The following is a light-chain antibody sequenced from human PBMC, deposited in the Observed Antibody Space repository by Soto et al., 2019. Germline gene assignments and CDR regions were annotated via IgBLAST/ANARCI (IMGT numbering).Light chain of an antibody. CDR2: AAS. J-gene: IGKJ2*01. V-gene: IGKV1-39*01. CDR3: QQSYTAPL. CDR1: QNISNY. Sequence: DIQMTQSPSSLSASVGDRVTITCRASQNISNYLIWYQQKPGKAPKLLIHAASLLQSGVPSRFSGGGSGTEFTLTINSLQPEDFASYYCQQSYTAPLFGQGTKLEI.